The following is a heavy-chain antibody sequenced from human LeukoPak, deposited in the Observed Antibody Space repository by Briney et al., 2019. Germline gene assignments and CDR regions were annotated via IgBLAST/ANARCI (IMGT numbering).Heavy chain of an antibody. CDR2: IWYVGSNK. CDR3: ARDPQQKRWVQFFGDAFDI. CDR1: GFTFSSYG. J-gene: IGHJ3*02. D-gene: IGHD5-24*01. Sequence: PGGSLRLSCAASGFTFSSYGMHWVRQAPGKGLGWVAVIWYVGSNKYYADCVKGRFTISRDNSKNTLYLQMNSLRTEDTAVYYCARDPQQKRWVQFFGDAFDIWGQGTMVTVSS. V-gene: IGHV3-33*01.